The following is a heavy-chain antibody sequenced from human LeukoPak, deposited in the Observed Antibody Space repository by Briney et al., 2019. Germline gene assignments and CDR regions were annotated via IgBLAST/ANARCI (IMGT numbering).Heavy chain of an antibody. D-gene: IGHD1-26*01. CDR1: GFTFRTYC. CDR3: ASRIVGTPDYFDY. CDR2: IMQDGNDK. Sequence: GGSLRLSCAATGFTFRTYCMSWVRQAPGKWLQRVANIMQDGNDKYYVDSVKGRFTIYRANAKNSLYLQLNRLRVEDTAVYYCASRIVGTPDYFDYWGQGTLVTVSS. J-gene: IGHJ4*02. V-gene: IGHV3-7*01.